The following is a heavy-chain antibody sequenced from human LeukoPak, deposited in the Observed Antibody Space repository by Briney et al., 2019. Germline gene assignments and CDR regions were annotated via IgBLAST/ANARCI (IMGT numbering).Heavy chain of an antibody. D-gene: IGHD1-14*01. CDR3: VRHFAPFRLGPHFDY. V-gene: IGHV4-59*08. CDR2: IYYSGST. Sequence: PSETPSLTCSVSGGSLTNYYWSWIRQPPGRGLEWIGYIYYSGSTHYNPSLKSRVTISVDTSRNQFSLNLTSMTAADTAVYYCVRHFAPFRLGPHFDYWGQGSLVTVSS. CDR1: GGSLTNYY. J-gene: IGHJ4*02.